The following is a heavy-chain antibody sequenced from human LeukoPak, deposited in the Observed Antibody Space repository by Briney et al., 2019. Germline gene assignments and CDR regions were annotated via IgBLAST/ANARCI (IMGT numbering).Heavy chain of an antibody. CDR1: GGTFSSYS. Sequence: ASVKVSCKASGGTFSSYSISWVRQAPGQGLEWMGGIIPIFGTANYAQKFQGRVTITTDESTSTAYMELSSLRSEDTAVYDCARESSPAYYYMDVWGKGTTVTVSS. CDR2: IIPIFGTA. V-gene: IGHV1-69*05. D-gene: IGHD5/OR15-5a*01. CDR3: ARESSPAYYYMDV. J-gene: IGHJ6*03.